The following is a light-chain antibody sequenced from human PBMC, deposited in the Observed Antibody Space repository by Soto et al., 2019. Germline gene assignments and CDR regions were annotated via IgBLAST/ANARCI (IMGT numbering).Light chain of an antibody. V-gene: IGKV1-39*01. CDR3: QQSYSTVT. J-gene: IGKJ2*01. Sequence: DIQMTQSPSSLSASVGDRVTITCRASQSISNYLNWYQQKPGKAPKLLIYAASSLQSGVPSRFSGSGSGTDFTLTISSLQPEDFATYYCQQSYSTVTFDQGTKVDIK. CDR1: QSISNY. CDR2: AAS.